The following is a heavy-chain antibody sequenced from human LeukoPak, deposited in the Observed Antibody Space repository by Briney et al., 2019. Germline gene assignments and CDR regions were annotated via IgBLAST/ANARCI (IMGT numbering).Heavy chain of an antibody. CDR1: GGSISSYY. J-gene: IGHJ4*02. D-gene: IGHD1-14*01. Sequence: SETLSLTCTVSGGSISSYYWSWIRQPPGKGLEWIGYIYYSGTTSYNPSLKSRVTISVDTSENQFSLNLSSVTAADTAVYYCARGIYYFDYWGQGTLVTVSS. V-gene: IGHV4-59*08. CDR2: IYYSGTT. CDR3: ARGIYYFDY.